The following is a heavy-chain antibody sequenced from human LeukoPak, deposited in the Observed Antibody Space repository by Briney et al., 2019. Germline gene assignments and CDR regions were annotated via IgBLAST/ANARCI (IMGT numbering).Heavy chain of an antibody. CDR2: ISRSGSTK. J-gene: IGHJ6*04. V-gene: IGHV3-11*04. D-gene: IGHD3-10*02. Sequence: GGSLRLSCAASGFTLSDYNMRWIRQAPGKGLEWVSSISRSGSTKYYADSVKGRFTISRDNAKNSLYLQMNSLRAEDTAVYYCAELGITMIGGVWGKGTTVTISS. CDR3: AELGITMIGGV. CDR1: GFTLSDYN.